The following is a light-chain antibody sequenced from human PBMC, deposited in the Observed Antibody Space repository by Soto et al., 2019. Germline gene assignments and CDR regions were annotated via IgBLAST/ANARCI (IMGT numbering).Light chain of an antibody. J-gene: IGKJ1*01. CDR1: QTVSGSY. Sequence: EIVLTQSPGTLSLSPGQRVTLSCRASQTVSGSYLAWYQQKPGQTPRLLIYGASSRATGIPDRFSGSGSGTDFTLTISRLEPEDFAVYYCQQYGSSPTFGQGTKVEIK. CDR3: QQYGSSPT. CDR2: GAS. V-gene: IGKV3-20*01.